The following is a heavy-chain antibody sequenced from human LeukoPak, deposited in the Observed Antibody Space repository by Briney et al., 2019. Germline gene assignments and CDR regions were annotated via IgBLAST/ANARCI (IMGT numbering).Heavy chain of an antibody. Sequence: SVKVSCKASGGTFSSYAVSWVRQAPGQGLEWMGGIIPIFGTANYAQKFQGRVTITADESTSTAYMELSSLRSEDTAVYYCARGCSGGSCPGGVWGQGTLVTVSS. CDR3: ARGCSGGSCPGGV. D-gene: IGHD2-15*01. J-gene: IGHJ4*02. V-gene: IGHV1-69*13. CDR2: IIPIFGTA. CDR1: GGTFSSYA.